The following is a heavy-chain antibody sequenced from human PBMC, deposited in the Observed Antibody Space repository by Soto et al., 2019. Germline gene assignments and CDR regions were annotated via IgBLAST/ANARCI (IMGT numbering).Heavy chain of an antibody. Sequence: PSETLSLTCAVYGGSFSGYYWSWTRQPPGKGLEWIGEINHSGSTNYNPSLKSRVTISVDTSKNQFSLKLSPVTAADTAVYYCAGAGTDYYYGMDVWGQGTTVTVS. CDR3: AGAGTDYYYGMDV. D-gene: IGHD6-19*01. CDR1: GGSFSGYY. J-gene: IGHJ6*02. CDR2: INHSGST. V-gene: IGHV4-34*01.